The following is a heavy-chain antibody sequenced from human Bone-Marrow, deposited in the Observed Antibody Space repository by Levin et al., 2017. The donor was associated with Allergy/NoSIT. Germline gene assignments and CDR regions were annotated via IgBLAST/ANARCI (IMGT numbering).Heavy chain of an antibody. V-gene: IGHV4-34*01. J-gene: IGHJ5*02. CDR1: GGSFRGFY. CDR2: INHAGSI. CDR3: ARPSCGSYDCYGGTGWCGP. Sequence: SETLSLSCVVSGGSFRGFYWTWLRQAPGKGLEWIGAINHAGSIKYNPSLKSRVTISIDTSKSQVSLKMTSLTATATAVYFCARPSCGSYDCYGGTGWCGPWGQGTLVSVSS. D-gene: IGHD4-23*01.